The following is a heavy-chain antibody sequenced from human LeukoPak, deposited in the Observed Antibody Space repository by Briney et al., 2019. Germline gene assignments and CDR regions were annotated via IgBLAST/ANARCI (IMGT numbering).Heavy chain of an antibody. D-gene: IGHD6-19*01. Sequence: SGGSLRLSCAASRFTFSSYGMSWVRQAPGKGLEWIGETYHSGSTNYNPSLKSRVTISVDTSKNQFSLKLSSVTAADTAVYYCARDKRVAVAGTYIYYYYMDVWGNGTTVTISS. J-gene: IGHJ6*03. V-gene: IGHV4-4*02. CDR3: ARDKRVAVAGTYIYYYYMDV. CDR1: RFTFSSYG. CDR2: TYHSGST.